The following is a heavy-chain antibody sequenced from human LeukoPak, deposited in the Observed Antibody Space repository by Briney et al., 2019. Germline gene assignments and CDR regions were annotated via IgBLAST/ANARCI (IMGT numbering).Heavy chain of an antibody. J-gene: IGHJ6*03. CDR1: GFSFSNFW. CDR2: INWNGGST. Sequence: GGSLRLSCAASGFSFSNFWMGWVRQAPGKGLEWVSGINWNGGSTGYADSVKGRFTISRDNAKNSLYLQMNSLRAEDTALYYCAREHYNYYMDVWGKGTTVTVSS. CDR3: AREHYNYYMDV. V-gene: IGHV3-20*04.